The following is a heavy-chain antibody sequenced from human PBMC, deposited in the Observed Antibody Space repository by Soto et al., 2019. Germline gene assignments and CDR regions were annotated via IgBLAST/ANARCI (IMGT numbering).Heavy chain of an antibody. CDR2: ISYDGSNK. D-gene: IGHD5-18*01. Sequence: GGSLRLSCTASEFSLSTYSMNWVRQAPGKGLEWVAVISYDGSNKYYADSVKGRFTISRDNSKNTLYLQMNSLRAEDTAVYYCARSSLPTQLWSPGAFDIWGQGTMVTVS. V-gene: IGHV3-30-3*01. CDR3: ARSSLPTQLWSPGAFDI. J-gene: IGHJ3*02. CDR1: EFSLSTYS.